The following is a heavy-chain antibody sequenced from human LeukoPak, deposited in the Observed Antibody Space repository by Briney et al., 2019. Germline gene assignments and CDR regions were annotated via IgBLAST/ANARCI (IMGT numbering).Heavy chain of an antibody. V-gene: IGHV1-69*06. Sequence: SVKVSCKASGGTFSSYAISWVRQAPGQGLEWMGGIIPIFGTANYAQKFQGRVTITADKSTSTAYMELSSLRSEDTAVYYCARTSYSGSYYFDYWGQGTLVTVSS. D-gene: IGHD1-26*01. CDR2: IIPIFGTA. CDR1: GGTFSSYA. J-gene: IGHJ4*02. CDR3: ARTSYSGSYYFDY.